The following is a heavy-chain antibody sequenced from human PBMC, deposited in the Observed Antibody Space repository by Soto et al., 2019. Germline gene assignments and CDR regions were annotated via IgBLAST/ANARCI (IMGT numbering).Heavy chain of an antibody. CDR3: ALRSMAVVPEY. V-gene: IGHV4-59*12. D-gene: IGHD3-22*01. CDR2: IHYSGST. J-gene: IGHJ4*02. CDR1: GGSISSYY. Sequence: SETLSLTCTVSGGSISSYYWSWIRQPPGKGLEWIGNIHYSGSTNYNPSLKGRVTISVDTSKNQFSLKLSSLTAADTAVYYCALRSMAVVPEYWGQGTLVTVSS.